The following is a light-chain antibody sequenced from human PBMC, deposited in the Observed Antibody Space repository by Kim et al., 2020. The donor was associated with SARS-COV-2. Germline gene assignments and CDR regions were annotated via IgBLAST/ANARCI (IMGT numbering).Light chain of an antibody. CDR1: SGSIASYY. V-gene: IGLV6-57*03. Sequence: GKTVTLSCTRSSGSIASYYVQWYQQRPGSAPTTVIYEDNERPSGVPDRFSGSIDSSSNSASFTISGLKTEDEADYYCQSYDSSNVVFGGGTQLTVL. CDR2: EDN. CDR3: QSYDSSNVV. J-gene: IGLJ2*01.